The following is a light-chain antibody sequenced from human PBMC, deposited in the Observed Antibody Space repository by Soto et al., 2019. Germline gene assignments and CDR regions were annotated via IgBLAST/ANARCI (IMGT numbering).Light chain of an antibody. CDR1: QSVSYNY. Sequence: EIVLTQSPGTLSLSPGERATLSCRASQSVSYNYLAWYQQKPGQAPRLLIYCAFTRATGIPDRFSGSGSGRVFSLTISRLEPEDFAVYYCQKYGSSSALTLGQGTSVEIK. CDR2: CAF. CDR3: QKYGSSSALT. J-gene: IGKJ1*01. V-gene: IGKV3-20*01.